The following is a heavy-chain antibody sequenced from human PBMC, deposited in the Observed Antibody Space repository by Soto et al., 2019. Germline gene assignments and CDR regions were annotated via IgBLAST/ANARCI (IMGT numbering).Heavy chain of an antibody. CDR1: GFTFSSYA. J-gene: IGHJ5*02. D-gene: IGHD6-13*01. CDR2: ISYDGSNK. V-gene: IGHV3-30-3*01. CDR3: ARDVGPGIAAAEGWFDP. Sequence: QVQLVESGGGVVQPGRSLRLSFAASGFTFSSYAMHWVRQAPGKGLEWVAVISYDGSNKYYADSVKGRFTISRDNSKNTLYLQMNSLRAEDTAVYYCARDVGPGIAAAEGWFDPWGQGTLVTVSS.